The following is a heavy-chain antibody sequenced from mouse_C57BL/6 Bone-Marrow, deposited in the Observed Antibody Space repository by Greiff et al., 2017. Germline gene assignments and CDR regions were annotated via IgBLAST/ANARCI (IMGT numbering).Heavy chain of an antibody. Sequence: QVQLKQPGAELVRPGSSVKLSCKASGYTFTSYWMHWVKQRPTQGLEWIGNIDPSDSETHYNQKFKDKATLTVDKSSSTAYMQLSSLTSEDSAVYYCARWGFAYWGQGTLVTVSA. J-gene: IGHJ3*01. V-gene: IGHV1-52*01. CDR3: ARWGFAY. CDR2: IDPSDSET. CDR1: GYTFTSYW.